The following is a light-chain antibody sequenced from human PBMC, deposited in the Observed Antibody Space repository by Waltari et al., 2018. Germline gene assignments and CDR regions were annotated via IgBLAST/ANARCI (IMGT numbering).Light chain of an antibody. CDR3: AAWDDSLNGPV. J-gene: IGLJ3*02. Sequence: QSVLTQPPSVSEAPRQRVTISCSGSSSNIGNNAVNWYQQLPGKAPKLLIYYDELLPSGVSDRFSGSKSGTSASLAISGLQSEDEADYYCAAWDDSLNGPVFGGGTKLTVL. CDR2: YDE. CDR1: SSNIGNNA. V-gene: IGLV1-36*01.